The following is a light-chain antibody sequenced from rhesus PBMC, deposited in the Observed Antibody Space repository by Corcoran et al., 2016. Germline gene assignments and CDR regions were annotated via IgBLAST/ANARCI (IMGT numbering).Light chain of an antibody. CDR1: QGINNY. CDR2: YAS. Sequence: DIQMTQSPSSLSASVGDTVTITCRASQGINNYLSWYQQKPGKAPKHLIYYASSLETGVPSRFSGSGSGTDYTLNISSLHPEDIATYYCKQYNNSPFTFGPGTKLDSK. J-gene: IGKJ3*01. CDR3: KQYNNSPFT. V-gene: IGKV1-66*01.